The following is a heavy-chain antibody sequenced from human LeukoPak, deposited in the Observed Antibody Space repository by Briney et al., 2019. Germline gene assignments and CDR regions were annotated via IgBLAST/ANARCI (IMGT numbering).Heavy chain of an antibody. CDR2: LYYNGST. CDR3: ARHPRDDYGGFGLDS. D-gene: IGHD4-23*01. CDR1: GGSISSYY. J-gene: IGHJ4*02. Sequence: SETLSLTCTVSGGSISSYYWSWIRQPPGKGLEWIGTLYYNGSTYLNPSLKSRVTISVDTSRNHFSLSLNSVTAADTATYYCARHPRDDYGGFGLDSWGQGILVSVYS. V-gene: IGHV4-59*08.